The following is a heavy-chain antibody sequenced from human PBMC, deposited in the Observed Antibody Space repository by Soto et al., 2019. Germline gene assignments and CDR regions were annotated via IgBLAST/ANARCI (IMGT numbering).Heavy chain of an antibody. V-gene: IGHV6-1*01. CDR3: ARAGGYSGYAEKGEKYYYYYMDV. CDR2: TYYRSKWYN. CDR1: GDSVSSNSAA. J-gene: IGHJ6*03. D-gene: IGHD5-12*01. Sequence: SQTLSLTCAISGDSVSSNSAAWNWIRQSPSRGLEWLGRTYYRSKWYNDYAVSVKSRITINPDTSKNQFSLQLNSVTPEDTAVYYCARAGGYSGYAEKGEKYYYYYMDVWGKGTTVTVS.